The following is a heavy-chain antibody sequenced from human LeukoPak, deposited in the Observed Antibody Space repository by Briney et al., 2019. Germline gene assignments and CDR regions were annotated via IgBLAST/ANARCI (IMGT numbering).Heavy chain of an antibody. Sequence: SVKVSCKASGGTFSSYAISWVRQAPGQGLEWMGGIIPIFGTANYAQKFQGRVTITADESTSTAYMELSSLRSEDTAVYYCARKAVTNYYYYYGMDVWGQGTTVTVSS. CDR3: ARKAVTNYYYYYGMDV. CDR2: IIPIFGTA. D-gene: IGHD4-17*01. CDR1: GGTFSSYA. V-gene: IGHV1-69*13. J-gene: IGHJ6*02.